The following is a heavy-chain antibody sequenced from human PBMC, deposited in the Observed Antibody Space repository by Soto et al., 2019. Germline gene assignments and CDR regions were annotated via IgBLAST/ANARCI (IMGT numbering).Heavy chain of an antibody. CDR2: IGAHNGDI. CDR1: GYTFNTYG. Sequence: ALVKVSCKASGYTFNTYGFTWVRQSPGQGLERMGWIGAHNGDINSVQNVQGRVTMTTETFTTTSYMERLNLTSVDTAVYFCAIVWRGAGGFRQWGQGTLVYVSS. D-gene: IGHD3-3*01. CDR3: AIVWRGAGGFRQ. V-gene: IGHV1-18*01. J-gene: IGHJ4*02.